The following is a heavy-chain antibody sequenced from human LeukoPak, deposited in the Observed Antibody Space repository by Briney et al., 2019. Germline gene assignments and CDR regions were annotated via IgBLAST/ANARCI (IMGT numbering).Heavy chain of an antibody. CDR2: IYHDGST. V-gene: IGHV4-38-2*01. J-gene: IGHJ4*02. Sequence: SETLSLTCGVSGYSISSGYYWGWIRQPPGKDLEWIASIYHDGSTYCNPSLKRRVTISGDPSNNQVSLKVTSFTAADGGVSYCARAQRAAGNVLDYWGQGMSVTVSP. D-gene: IGHD2-15*01. CDR1: GYSISSGYY. CDR3: ARAQRAAGNVLDY.